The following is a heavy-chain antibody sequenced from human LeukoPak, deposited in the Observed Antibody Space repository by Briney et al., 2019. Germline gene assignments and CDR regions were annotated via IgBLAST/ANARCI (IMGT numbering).Heavy chain of an antibody. V-gene: IGHV4-31*03. Sequence: SETLSLTCTVSGGSISSGGYYWSWIRQHPGKGLEWIGYIYYSGSTYYNPSLKSRVTISVDTSKNQFSLKLSSVTAADTAVYYCARRDSGSSGYYRYWGQGTLVTVSS. CDR2: IYYSGST. CDR1: GGSISSGGYY. CDR3: ARRDSGSSGYYRY. J-gene: IGHJ4*02. D-gene: IGHD3-22*01.